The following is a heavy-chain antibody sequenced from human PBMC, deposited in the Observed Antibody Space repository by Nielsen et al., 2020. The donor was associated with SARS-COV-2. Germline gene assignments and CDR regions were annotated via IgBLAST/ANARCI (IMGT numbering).Heavy chain of an antibody. J-gene: IGHJ4*02. CDR3: AREGKG. Sequence: GESLKISCAASGFTLSSYSMNWVRQAPGKGLEWVSSISSSSSYIYYADSVKGRFTISRDNSKNTLYLQMNSLRAEDTAVYYCAREGKGWGQGTLVTVSS. CDR2: ISSSSSYI. V-gene: IGHV3-21*01. CDR1: GFTLSSYS.